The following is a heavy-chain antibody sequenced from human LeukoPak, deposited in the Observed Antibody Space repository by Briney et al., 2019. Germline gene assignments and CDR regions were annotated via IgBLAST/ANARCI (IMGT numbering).Heavy chain of an antibody. J-gene: IGHJ3*01. Sequence: GGSLRLSCAVSGFTFSSDWMTWVRQAPGKGLEWVANIKEDGSESYYVDSVKGRFTISRDNTKNSLYLQMNSLRAEDTAVYYCARSSYSSSSSVWGQGTMVTVSS. CDR2: IKEDGSES. CDR1: GFTFSSDW. D-gene: IGHD6-6*01. CDR3: ARSSYSSSSSV. V-gene: IGHV3-7*03.